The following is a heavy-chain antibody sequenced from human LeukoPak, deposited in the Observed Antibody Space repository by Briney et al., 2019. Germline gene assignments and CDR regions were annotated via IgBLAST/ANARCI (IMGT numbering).Heavy chain of an antibody. CDR1: GDSISSSTYY. D-gene: IGHD5-24*01. CDR3: ARQPRNGHNHRPYYFDY. Sequence: PSETLCLTRAVSGDSISSSTYYCGWVRQPPRKGLDWVGSMYYTGNTYYNPSRKSRVTISVDTSKNQFSLKLTSVTAADTAVDYCARQPRNGHNHRPYYFDYWGQGTLVTVSS. V-gene: IGHV4-39*01. CDR2: MYYTGNT. J-gene: IGHJ4*02.